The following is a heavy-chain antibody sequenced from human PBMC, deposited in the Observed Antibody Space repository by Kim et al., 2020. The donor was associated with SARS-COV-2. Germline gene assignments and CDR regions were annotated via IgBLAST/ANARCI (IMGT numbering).Heavy chain of an antibody. V-gene: IGHV3-23*01. CDR3: AKDGQEAVTPGYFDS. Sequence: ADCLNGRFTISRDNAENTLYLLMNSLTFEDTAVYYGAKDGQEAVTPGYFDSWGQGTRVTVSS. J-gene: IGHJ4*02. D-gene: IGHD4-17*01.